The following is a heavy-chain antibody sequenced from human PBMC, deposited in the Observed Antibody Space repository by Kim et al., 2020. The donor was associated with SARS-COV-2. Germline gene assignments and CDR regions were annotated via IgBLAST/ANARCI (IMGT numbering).Heavy chain of an antibody. Sequence: GNPTYAQGFTGRFVFSLDTSVSTAYLQISSLKAEDTAVYYCARDAGIPDPWGQGTLVTVSS. V-gene: IGHV7-4-1*02. J-gene: IGHJ5*02. CDR2: GNP. CDR3: ARDAGIPDP. D-gene: IGHD1-20*01.